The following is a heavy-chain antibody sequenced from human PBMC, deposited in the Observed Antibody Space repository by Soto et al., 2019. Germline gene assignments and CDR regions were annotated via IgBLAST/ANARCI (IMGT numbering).Heavy chain of an antibody. V-gene: IGHV4-4*07. Sequence: QVQLQESGPGLVKPSETLSLSCGVSGGPISQYYWGWIRQPAGKGLEWIGRIYSGGSTSYNPSLERRVTMSVDTSKNKFSLKLRSVTAADTAVYYCARGSGGFGDFSLDYWGQGTLVTVSS. CDR1: GGPISQYY. CDR2: IYSGGST. J-gene: IGHJ4*02. D-gene: IGHD3-10*01. CDR3: ARGSGGFGDFSLDY.